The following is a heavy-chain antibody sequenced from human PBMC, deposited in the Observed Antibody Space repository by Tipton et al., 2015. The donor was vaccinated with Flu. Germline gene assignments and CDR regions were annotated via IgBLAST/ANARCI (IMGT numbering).Heavy chain of an antibody. J-gene: IGHJ3*01. CDR2: INSRGTTI. CDR3: ARDNPEDAFDV. V-gene: IGHV3-48*03. Sequence: SLRLSCVVSGFTFSDYEMTWVRQAPGKGLEWVSYINSRGTTIYYTDSVKGRFTISRDNAKNSLYLQMNYLRAEDTALYYCARDNPEDAFDVWGQGTMITVSS. CDR1: GFTFSDYE.